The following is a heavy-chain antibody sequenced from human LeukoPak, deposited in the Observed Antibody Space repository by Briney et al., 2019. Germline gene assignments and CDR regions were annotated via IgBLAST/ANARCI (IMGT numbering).Heavy chain of an antibody. Sequence: GASVKVSCKASGYRFTAYSMHWVRQAPGQGLEWMGWINPNSGGTNYAQKFQGRVTMTRDTSISTAYMELSRLRSDDTAVYYCARDLGGITMIVIAMDVWGKGTTVTVSS. CDR2: INPNSGGT. D-gene: IGHD3-22*01. CDR1: GYRFTAYS. CDR3: ARDLGGITMIVIAMDV. J-gene: IGHJ6*03. V-gene: IGHV1-2*02.